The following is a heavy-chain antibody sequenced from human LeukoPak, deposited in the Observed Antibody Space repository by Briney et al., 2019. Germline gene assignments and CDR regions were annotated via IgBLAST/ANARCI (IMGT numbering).Heavy chain of an antibody. D-gene: IGHD2-15*01. CDR1: GLTVSANY. Sequence: HPGGSLRLSCVASGLTVSANYMTWVRHAPGEGLDWVSVMYSGGYTYYADCVKGRFTISRDNSKNTVYLQMNSLRVEDSAVYYCARDRRYCSGDNCYSGVDYWGQGTRVIVSS. CDR3: ARDRRYCSGDNCYSGVDY. CDR2: MYSGGYT. J-gene: IGHJ4*02. V-gene: IGHV3-53*01.